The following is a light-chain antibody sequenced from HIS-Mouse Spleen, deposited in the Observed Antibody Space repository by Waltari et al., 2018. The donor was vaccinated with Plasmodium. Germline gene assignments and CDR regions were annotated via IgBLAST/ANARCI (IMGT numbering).Light chain of an antibody. V-gene: IGLV3-19*01. Sequence: SSELTQDPAVSVALGQTFRVTCHGASLRSYYASWYQKKPGQRTVLVIYGKNNRPSGIPDRFSGSSSGNTASLTITGAQAEDEADYYCNSRDSSGNHQVFGGGTKLTVL. CDR1: SLRSYY. CDR2: GKN. J-gene: IGLJ3*02. CDR3: NSRDSSGNHQV.